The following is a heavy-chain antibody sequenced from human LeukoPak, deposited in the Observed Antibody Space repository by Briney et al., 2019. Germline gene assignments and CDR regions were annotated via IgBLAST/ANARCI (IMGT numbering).Heavy chain of an antibody. D-gene: IGHD4-17*01. V-gene: IGHV3-30*02. CDR2: IRYDGSNK. CDR1: GFTFSSYG. Sequence: EGSLRLSCAASGFTFSSYGMHWVRQAPGKGLEWVAFIRYDGSNKYYADSVKGRFTISRDNAKNSLYLQMNSLRAEDTAVYYCARTYGDWGQGTLVTVSS. J-gene: IGHJ4*02. CDR3: ARTYGD.